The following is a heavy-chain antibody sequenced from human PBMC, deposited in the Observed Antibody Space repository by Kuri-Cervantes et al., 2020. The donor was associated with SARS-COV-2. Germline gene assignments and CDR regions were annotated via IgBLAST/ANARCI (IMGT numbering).Heavy chain of an antibody. J-gene: IGHJ4*02. CDR2: IYYSGTT. CDR3: ARDGDGYNSHFDH. V-gene: IGHV4-31*03. D-gene: IGHD5-24*01. Sequence: SETLSLTCTVSGGSISSGDYYWSWIRQHPGKGLEWIGNIYYSGTTYYSPSLKSRVTISVDTSKNQFSLKVSSVAAADTAVYYCARDGDGYNSHFDHWGQGTLVTVPS. CDR1: GGSISSGDYY.